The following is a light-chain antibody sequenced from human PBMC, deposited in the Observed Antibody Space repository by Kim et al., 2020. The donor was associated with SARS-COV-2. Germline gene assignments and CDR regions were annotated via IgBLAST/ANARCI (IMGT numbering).Light chain of an antibody. CDR2: DAS. J-gene: IGKJ5*01. CDR3: QQYDNLPIT. CDR1: QDISNF. V-gene: IGKV1-33*01. Sequence: ASLGYRVTITCHASQDISNFLNWYQQNPGKAPKLLIYDASNLETGVPSRFSGGGSGTDFTFTISSLQPEDIATYYCQQYDNLPITFGQGTRLEIK.